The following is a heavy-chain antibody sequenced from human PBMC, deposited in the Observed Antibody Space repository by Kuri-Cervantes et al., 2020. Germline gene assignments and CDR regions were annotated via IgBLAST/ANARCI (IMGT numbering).Heavy chain of an antibody. D-gene: IGHD2-15*01. CDR1: GFTFSSYA. V-gene: IGHV3-23*01. Sequence: GGSLRLSCAASGFTFSSYAMSWVRQAPGKGLEWVSAISGSGGSTYYADSVKGRFTISRDNSKNTLYLQMNSLGAEDTAVYYCAKDPLSAGYCSGGSCLYFDYWGQGTLVTVSS. CDR2: ISGSGGST. J-gene: IGHJ4*02. CDR3: AKDPLSAGYCSGGSCLYFDY.